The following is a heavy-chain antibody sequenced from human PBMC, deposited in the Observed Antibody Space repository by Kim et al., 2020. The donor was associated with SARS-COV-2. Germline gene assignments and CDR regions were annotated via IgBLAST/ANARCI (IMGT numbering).Heavy chain of an antibody. J-gene: IGHJ4*02. Sequence: LQSRVTISVDTSKNQFSLKLSSVTAADTAVYYCARGGGFSYYYDSSGFDYWGQGTLVTVSS. CDR3: ARGGGFSYYYDSSGFDY. V-gene: IGHV4-59*09. D-gene: IGHD3-22*01.